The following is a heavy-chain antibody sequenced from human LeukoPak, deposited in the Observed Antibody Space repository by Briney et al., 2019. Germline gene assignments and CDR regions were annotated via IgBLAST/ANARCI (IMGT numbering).Heavy chain of an antibody. CDR1: GYSFTSYW. CDR3: ATYYDSSGYPSGVGGMDV. Sequence: GESLKISCKGSGYSFTSYWIGWVRQMPGKGLEWIGIIYPGDSDTRYSPSFQGQVTISADKSISTAYLQWSSLKASDTAMYYCATYYDSSGYPSGVGGMDVWGQGTTVTVSS. V-gene: IGHV5-51*01. D-gene: IGHD3-22*01. J-gene: IGHJ6*02. CDR2: IYPGDSDT.